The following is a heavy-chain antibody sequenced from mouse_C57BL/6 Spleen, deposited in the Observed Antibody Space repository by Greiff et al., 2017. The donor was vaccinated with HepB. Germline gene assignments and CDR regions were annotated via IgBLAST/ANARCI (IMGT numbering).Heavy chain of an antibody. V-gene: IGHV1-18*01. D-gene: IGHD1-1*01. CDR2: INPNNGGT. Sequence: EVQLQQSGPELVKPGASVKIPCKASGYTFTDYNMDWVKQSHGKSLEWIGDINPNNGGTIYNQKFKGKATLTVDQSSSTAYMELRSLTSEDTAVYYCARYELSYYDGSSYGYFDVWGTGTTVTVSS. J-gene: IGHJ1*03. CDR1: GYTFTDYN. CDR3: ARYELSYYDGSSYGYFDV.